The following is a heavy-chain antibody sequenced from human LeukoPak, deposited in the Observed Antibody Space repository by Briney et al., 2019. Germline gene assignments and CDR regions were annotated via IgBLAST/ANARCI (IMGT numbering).Heavy chain of an antibody. CDR3: AKDVDSSSWYGYYYYYGMDV. Sequence: GGSLRLSCETSGFPFSAYDMHWVRQAPGKGLEWVSAFGSAGDTYYPGAVRGRFTISRDYAKNSLYLQMNSLRAEDTAVYYCAKDVDSSSWYGYYYYYGMDVWGQGTTVTVSS. D-gene: IGHD6-13*01. CDR2: FGSAGDT. V-gene: IGHV3-13*01. CDR1: GFPFSAYD. J-gene: IGHJ6*02.